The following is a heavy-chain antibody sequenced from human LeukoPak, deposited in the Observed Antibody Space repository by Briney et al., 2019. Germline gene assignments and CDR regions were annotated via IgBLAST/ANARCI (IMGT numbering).Heavy chain of an antibody. D-gene: IGHD5-24*01. V-gene: IGHV1-69*04. J-gene: IGHJ4*02. CDR1: GGTFSSYG. CDR2: IIPILNIA. CDR3: ARAGTLMATTPFDY. Sequence: RASVKVSCKASGGTFSSYGISWVRQAPGQGLEWMGRIIPILNIANYAQKFQGRVTITADKSTSTAYMELSSLRSEDTAVYYCARAGTLMATTPFDYWGQGTLVTVSS.